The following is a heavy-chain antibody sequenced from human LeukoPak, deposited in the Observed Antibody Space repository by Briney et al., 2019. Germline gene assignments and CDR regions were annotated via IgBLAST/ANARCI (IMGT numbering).Heavy chain of an antibody. D-gene: IGHD3-10*02. V-gene: IGHV3-7*01. CDR1: GFTFSSYW. CDR3: AELGITMIGGV. Sequence: GGSLRLSCAASGFTFSSYWMSWVRQAPGKGLEWAANIKQDGSEKYYVDSVKGRFTISRDNAKNSLYLQMNSLRAEDTAVYYCAELGITMIGGVWGKGTTVTISS. CDR2: IKQDGSEK. J-gene: IGHJ6*04.